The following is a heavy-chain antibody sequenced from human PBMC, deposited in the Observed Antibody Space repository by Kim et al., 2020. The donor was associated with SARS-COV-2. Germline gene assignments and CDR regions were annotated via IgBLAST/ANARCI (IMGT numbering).Heavy chain of an antibody. D-gene: IGHD3-10*01. CDR2: IYYSGST. J-gene: IGHJ3*02. Sequence: SETLSLTCTVSGGSISSYYWSWIRQPPGKGLEWIGYIYYSGSTNYNPSLKSRVTISVDTSKNQFSLKLSSVTAADTAVYYCARVRRLWGPFDAFDIWGQGTLVTVSS. V-gene: IGHV4-59*01. CDR3: ARVRRLWGPFDAFDI. CDR1: GGSISSYY.